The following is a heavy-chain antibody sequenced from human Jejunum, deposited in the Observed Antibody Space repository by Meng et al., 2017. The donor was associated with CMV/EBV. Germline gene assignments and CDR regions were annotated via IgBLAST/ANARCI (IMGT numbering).Heavy chain of an antibody. V-gene: IGHV1-2*02. CDR2: ISPNTGAT. D-gene: IGHD2-8*02. Sequence: QVQWVQSGADVKTPGASVKVSCRASGYSFTDYYIHWVRQAPEQGLEWMGWISPNTGATNFAQNFQGRVTMTRDTSVSATYMELSSLTSDDTAVYFCARDPGGSSPVFDYWGQGALVTVSS. J-gene: IGHJ4*01. CDR3: ARDPGGSSPVFDY. CDR1: GYSFTDYY.